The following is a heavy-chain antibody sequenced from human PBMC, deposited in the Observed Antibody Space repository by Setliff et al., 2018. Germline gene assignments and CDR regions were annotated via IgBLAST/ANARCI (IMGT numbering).Heavy chain of an antibody. D-gene: IGHD3-3*01. CDR2: INRRGST. Sequence: SETLSLTCAVSGVSINSLTWWSWLRQPAGKGLEWIGHINRRGSTNFTPSLKSRVTMSVDTSKNQFSLNLTSVTAADTAVYYCARMSGFQYMDVWGKGTTVTVSS. CDR1: GVSINSLTW. CDR3: ARMSGFQYMDV. V-gene: IGHV4-61*09. J-gene: IGHJ6*03.